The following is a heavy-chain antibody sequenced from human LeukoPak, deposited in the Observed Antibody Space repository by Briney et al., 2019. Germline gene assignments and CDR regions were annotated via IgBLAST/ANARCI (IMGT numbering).Heavy chain of an antibody. D-gene: IGHD5-18*01. V-gene: IGHV3-48*04. J-gene: IGHJ4*02. CDR3: ARAWSYSSGWAFDY. CDR1: GFTFISYS. CDR2: ISSSGSTI. Sequence: GGSLRLSCAASGFTFISYSMTWVRQAPGKGLEWVSYISSSGSTIYYADSVKGRFTISRDNAKNSLYLQMNSLRAEDTAVYYCARAWSYSSGWAFDYWGQGTLVTVSS.